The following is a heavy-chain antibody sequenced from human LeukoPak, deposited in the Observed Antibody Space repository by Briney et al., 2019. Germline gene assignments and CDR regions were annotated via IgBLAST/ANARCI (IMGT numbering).Heavy chain of an antibody. D-gene: IGHD2-15*01. CDR2: IIPIFGTA. J-gene: IGHJ5*02. CDR3: ARAYCSGGSCYPGPVFDP. V-gene: IGHV1-69*05. CDR1: GGTFSSYA. Sequence: SVKVSCKASGGTFSSYAISWVRQAPGQGLEWMGGIIPIFGTANYAQKFQGRVTITTDESTSTAYMELSSLRSEDTAVYYCARAYCSGGSCYPGPVFDPWGQGTLVTVSS.